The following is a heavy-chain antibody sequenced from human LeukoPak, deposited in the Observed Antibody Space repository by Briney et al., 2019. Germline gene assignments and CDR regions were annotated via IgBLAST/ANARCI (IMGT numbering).Heavy chain of an antibody. D-gene: IGHD3-16*01. V-gene: IGHV3-7*04. Sequence: GGSLRLPCAASGFTFSSYWMSWVRQAPGKGLEWVANIKQDGTEKYYVDSVKGRFTASRDNANNSLYLQMNSLRVEDTAVYYCVRGGGIFDYWGQGTLVTVSS. CDR1: GFTFSSYW. CDR2: IKQDGTEK. J-gene: IGHJ4*02. CDR3: VRGGGIFDY.